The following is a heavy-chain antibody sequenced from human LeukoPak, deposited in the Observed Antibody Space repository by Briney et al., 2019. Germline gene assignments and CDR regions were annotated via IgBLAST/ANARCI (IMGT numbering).Heavy chain of an antibody. J-gene: IGHJ6*02. CDR3: ARDGGGDFWSPGYYGMDV. CDR1: GGSFSGYY. V-gene: IGHV4-34*01. CDR2: INHSGST. Sequence: SETLSLTCAVYGGSFSGYYWSWIRQPPGKGLEWIGEINHSGSTNYNPSLKSRVTMSVDTSKNQFSLKLSSVTAADTAVYYCARDGGGDFWSPGYYGMDVWGQGTTVTVSS. D-gene: IGHD3-3*01.